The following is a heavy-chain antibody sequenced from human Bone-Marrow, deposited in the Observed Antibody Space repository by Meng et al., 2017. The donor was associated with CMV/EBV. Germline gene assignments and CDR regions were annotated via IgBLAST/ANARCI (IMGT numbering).Heavy chain of an antibody. CDR1: GFPFSSYA. Sequence: GESLKISCAASGFPFSSYAMSWVRQAPGKGLEWLSYIDSAGTTTLYADSVKGRFTISRHDAQNSLYLQMTSLRADDTAVYYCARELPASWEPFDYWGQGTLVTVSS. J-gene: IGHJ4*02. CDR3: ARELPASWEPFDY. V-gene: IGHV3-48*03. CDR2: IDSAGTTT. D-gene: IGHD1-26*01.